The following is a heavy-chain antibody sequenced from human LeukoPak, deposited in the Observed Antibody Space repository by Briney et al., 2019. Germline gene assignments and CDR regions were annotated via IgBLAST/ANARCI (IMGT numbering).Heavy chain of an antibody. D-gene: IGHD3-22*01. CDR1: GFTFSNHW. CDR3: ARIDSRGSTWDY. J-gene: IGHJ4*02. Sequence: GGSLRLSCAASGFTFSNHWMSWVRQAPEKGLEWVANIRQDGSAKYYGDSVEGRLTISRDNAKNSLYLQMNSLRAEDTAVYYCARIDSRGSTWDYWGQGTLVTVSS. V-gene: IGHV3-7*01. CDR2: IRQDGSAK.